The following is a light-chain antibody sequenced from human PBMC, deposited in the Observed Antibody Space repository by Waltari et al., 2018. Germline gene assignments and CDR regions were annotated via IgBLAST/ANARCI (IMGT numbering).Light chain of an antibody. CDR3: NSRDISGDGV. Sequence: SSELTQDPTMSVALGQTVRITCQGDSLRTYYGSWCRQKPGKAPILVIYGKNNRPSWIPDRVVASSSGNTAPLTITGAQAEDEAVYYCNSRDISGDGVCGGGTKRTVL. CDR1: SLRTYY. V-gene: IGLV3-19*01. CDR2: GKN. J-gene: IGLJ3*02.